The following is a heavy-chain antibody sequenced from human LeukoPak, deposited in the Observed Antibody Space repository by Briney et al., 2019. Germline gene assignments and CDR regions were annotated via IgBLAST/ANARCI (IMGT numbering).Heavy chain of an antibody. D-gene: IGHD3-9*01. J-gene: IGHJ4*02. CDR3: ARWGSGYYNLDY. Sequence: GGSLRLSCAASGFTFSSYGMNWVRQAPGKGLEWVAIIWYDGSNKYYADSVKGGFTISRDNSKNTLYLQMNSLRAEDTAAYYCARWGSGYYNLDYWGQGTLVTVSS. CDR2: IWYDGSNK. CDR1: GFTFSSYG. V-gene: IGHV3-33*01.